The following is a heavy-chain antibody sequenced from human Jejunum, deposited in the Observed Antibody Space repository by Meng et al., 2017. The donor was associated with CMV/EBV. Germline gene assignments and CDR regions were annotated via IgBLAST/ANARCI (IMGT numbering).Heavy chain of an antibody. CDR1: GFTCSDYW. CDR2: IQQDGSGS. J-gene: IGHJ6*02. V-gene: IGHV3-7*01. Sequence: LSCAASGFTCSDYWMNWVRQAPGKGLEWVANIQQDGSGSYYVDSVEGRFTISRDNVKNSLYLQMNSLRAEDSAVYYCARKNGLDVWGQGTTVTVSS. CDR3: ARKNGLDV.